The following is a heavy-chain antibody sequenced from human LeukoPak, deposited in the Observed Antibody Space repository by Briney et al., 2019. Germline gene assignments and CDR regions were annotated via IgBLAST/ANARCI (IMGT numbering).Heavy chain of an antibody. CDR2: TSSRGGTI. V-gene: IGHV3-23*01. D-gene: IGHD6-19*01. CDR1: GFTFSSYA. Sequence: PGGSLRLSCGLSGFTFSSYAVSWVRQAPGKGLEWLSVTSSRGGTIYYADSVKGRFTISRDNSKNTLYLQMNSLRAEDTAVYYCARGLGSSGWYDFQHWGQGTLVTVSS. J-gene: IGHJ1*01. CDR3: ARGLGSSGWYDFQH.